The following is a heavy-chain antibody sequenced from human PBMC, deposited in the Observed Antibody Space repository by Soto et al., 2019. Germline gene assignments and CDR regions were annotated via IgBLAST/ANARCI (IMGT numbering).Heavy chain of an antibody. Sequence: PSETLSLTCTVSGGSIINYYWNWIRQSTGKGLEWIGYIYSSGSTHYNPSLQNRVTISIDTSKNQVSLKVNSVTAADTAVYYCARDHPHSYGVYYFDYWGQGTLVTVSS. CDR3: ARDHPHSYGVYYFDY. D-gene: IGHD5-18*01. CDR1: GGSIINYY. V-gene: IGHV4-59*01. CDR2: IYSSGST. J-gene: IGHJ4*02.